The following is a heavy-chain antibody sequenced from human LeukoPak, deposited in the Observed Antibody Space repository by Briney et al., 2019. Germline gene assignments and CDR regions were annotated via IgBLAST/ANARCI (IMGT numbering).Heavy chain of an antibody. D-gene: IGHD1-26*01. V-gene: IGHV3-23*01. J-gene: IGHJ4*02. CDR2: ISGSGGST. Sequence: GGSLRLSCAASGFTFSSYAMSWVRQATGKGLEWVSAISGSGGSTYYADSVKGRFTISRDNSKNTLYLQMNSLRAEDTAVYYCAKDLGSGSYYDYWGQGTLVTVSS. CDR3: AKDLGSGSYYDY. CDR1: GFTFSSYA.